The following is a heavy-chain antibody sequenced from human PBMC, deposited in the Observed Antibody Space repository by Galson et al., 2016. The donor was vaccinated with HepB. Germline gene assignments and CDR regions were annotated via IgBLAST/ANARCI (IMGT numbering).Heavy chain of an antibody. CDR2: TYYRSKWYY. D-gene: IGHD1-26*01. CDR3: ARDPGWQYRYSGSYLGWFDP. Sequence: ISGDSVPSNSAAWNWLRQSPSRGLEWLGRTYYRSKWYYDYAVSVQSRITISADTSKNQFSLHLDSMTPEDTAVYYCARDPGWQYRYSGSYLGWFDPWGQGTLVTVSS. V-gene: IGHV6-1*01. J-gene: IGHJ5*02. CDR1: GDSVPSNSAA.